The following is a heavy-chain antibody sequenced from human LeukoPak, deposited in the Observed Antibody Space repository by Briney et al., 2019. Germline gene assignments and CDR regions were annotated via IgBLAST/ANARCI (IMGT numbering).Heavy chain of an antibody. CDR2: FDPEDGET. V-gene: IGHV1-24*01. CDR1: GYTLTELS. Sequence: ASVKVSCKVSGYTLTELSMHWVRQAPGKGLEWMGGFDPEDGETIYAQKFQGRVTMTEDTSTDTAYMELSSLRSEDTAVYYCATADVLRFLEWSPGAFDIWGQGTMVTVSS. J-gene: IGHJ3*02. D-gene: IGHD3-3*01. CDR3: ATADVLRFLEWSPGAFDI.